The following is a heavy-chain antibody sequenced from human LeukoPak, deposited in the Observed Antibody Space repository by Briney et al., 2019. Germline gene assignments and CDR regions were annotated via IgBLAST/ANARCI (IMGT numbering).Heavy chain of an antibody. J-gene: IGHJ5*02. CDR1: GGSISSYY. Sequence: PSETLSLTCTVSGGSISSYYWSWIRQPAGKGLEWIGRIYTSGSTNYNPSLKSRVTMSVDTSKNQFSLKLSSVTAADTAVYYCARSIGVVVISGFRFDPWGQGTLVTVSS. V-gene: IGHV4-4*07. D-gene: IGHD3-22*01. CDR3: ARSIGVVVISGFRFDP. CDR2: IYTSGST.